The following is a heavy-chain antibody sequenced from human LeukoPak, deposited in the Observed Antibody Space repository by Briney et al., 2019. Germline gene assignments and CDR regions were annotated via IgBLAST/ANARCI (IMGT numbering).Heavy chain of an antibody. CDR3: TTLQRGFSYGPFDY. J-gene: IGHJ4*02. Sequence: GGSLRLSCAASGFTFSSYAMSWVRQAPGKGLEWVSGISGSGSSTYYADSVKGRFTISRDNSKNTLYLQMNSLRVEDTAVYYCTTLQRGFSYGPFDYWGQGTLVTVSS. CDR2: ISGSGSST. D-gene: IGHD5-18*01. V-gene: IGHV3-23*01. CDR1: GFTFSSYA.